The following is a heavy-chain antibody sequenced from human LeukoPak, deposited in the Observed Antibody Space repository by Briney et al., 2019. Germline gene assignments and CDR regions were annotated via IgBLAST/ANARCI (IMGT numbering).Heavy chain of an antibody. J-gene: IGHJ6*02. Sequence: PGGSLRLSCAASGFTFSSYAMSWVRQAPGKGLEWVSSISSSSSYIYYADSVKGRFTISRDNAKNSLYLQMNSLRAEDTAVYYCARDMDYDFWSGYYTYYYGMDVWGQGTTVTVSS. V-gene: IGHV3-21*01. CDR2: ISSSSSYI. D-gene: IGHD3-3*01. CDR3: ARDMDYDFWSGYYTYYYGMDV. CDR1: GFTFSSYA.